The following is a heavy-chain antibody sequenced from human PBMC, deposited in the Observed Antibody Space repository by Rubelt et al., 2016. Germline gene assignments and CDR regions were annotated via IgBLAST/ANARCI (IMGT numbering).Heavy chain of an antibody. J-gene: IGHJ3*02. CDR2: ISAYNGKT. Sequence: QVQLVQSGAEVKKPGASVKVSCKASGYTFTSYGISWVRQAPGQGLEWMGWISAYNGKTNYAQKLQGRVTMTTDPSTSTAYMELRSLRSDDTAVYYCARDRTWLVPGLDAFDIWGQGTMVTVSS. CDR1: GYTFTSYG. CDR3: ARDRTWLVPGLDAFDI. D-gene: IGHD6-19*01. V-gene: IGHV1-18*01.